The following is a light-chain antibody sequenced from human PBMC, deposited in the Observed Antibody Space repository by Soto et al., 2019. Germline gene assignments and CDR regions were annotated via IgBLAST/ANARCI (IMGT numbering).Light chain of an antibody. J-gene: IGLJ1*01. V-gene: IGLV1-44*01. Sequence: QSVLTQPPSASGTPGQRVTISCSGSSSNIGSNTVNWYQQLPGTAPKLLIYSNNQRPSGVPDRFSGSKSGTSASLAISGLKSDDAADYYCAAWDYSLHGYVFGTG. CDR3: AAWDYSLHGYV. CDR1: SSNIGSNT. CDR2: SNN.